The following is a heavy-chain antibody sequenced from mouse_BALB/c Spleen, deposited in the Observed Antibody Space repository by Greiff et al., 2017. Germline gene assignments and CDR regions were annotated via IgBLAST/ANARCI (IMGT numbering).Heavy chain of an antibody. CDR3: ASPYYYGSSPLDY. CDR2: IDPANGNT. V-gene: IGHV14-3*02. CDR1: GFNIKDTY. D-gene: IGHD1-1*01. Sequence: VQLQQSGAELVKPGASVKLSCTASGFNIKDTYMHWVKQRPEQGLEWIGRIDPANGNTKYDPKFQGKATITADTSSNTAYLQLSSLTSEDTAVYYCASPYYYGSSPLDYWGQGTTLTVSS. J-gene: IGHJ2*01.